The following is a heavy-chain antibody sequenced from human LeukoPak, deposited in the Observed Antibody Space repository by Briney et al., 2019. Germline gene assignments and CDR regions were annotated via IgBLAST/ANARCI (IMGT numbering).Heavy chain of an antibody. CDR3: AREYSASEH. D-gene: IGHD5-12*01. CDR2: IDPYTRNT. V-gene: IGHV1-2*02. CDR1: GYNFVGYY. Sequence: GASVKVSCKASGYNFVGYYLHWVRQAPGQGLEWMAWIDPYTRNTHYAQKFQGRITVTRDTSLSTTYMELNWLTSDDTALYYCAREYSASEHWGQGTLVTVSS. J-gene: IGHJ1*01.